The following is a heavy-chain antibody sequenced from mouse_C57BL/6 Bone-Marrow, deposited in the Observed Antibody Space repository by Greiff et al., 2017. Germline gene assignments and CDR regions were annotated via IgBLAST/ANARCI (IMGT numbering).Heavy chain of an antibody. V-gene: IGHV1-50*01. Sequence: VQLQQPGAELVKPGASVKLSCKASGYTFTSYWMQWVKQRPGQGLEWIGEIDPSDSYTNYNQKFKGKATLTVDTSSSTAYMQLSSLTSEDSAVYYCARRDGYPWYFDVWGTGTTVTVSS. J-gene: IGHJ1*03. CDR1: GYTFTSYW. CDR2: IDPSDSYT. CDR3: ARRDGYPWYFDV. D-gene: IGHD2-3*01.